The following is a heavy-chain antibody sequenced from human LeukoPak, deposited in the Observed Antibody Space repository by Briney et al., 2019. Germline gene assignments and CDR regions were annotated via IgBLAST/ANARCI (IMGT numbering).Heavy chain of an antibody. J-gene: IGHJ4*02. CDR3: AKSPRSGGYKDY. CDR2: ISGSGGST. D-gene: IGHD3-22*01. Sequence: GGSLRLTCAASGFTFSSYAMSWVRQAPGKGLEWVSAISGSGGSTYYADSVKGRFTISRDNSKNTLYLQMNSLRAEDTAVYYCAKSPRSGGYKDYWGQGTLVTVSS. V-gene: IGHV3-23*01. CDR1: GFTFSSYA.